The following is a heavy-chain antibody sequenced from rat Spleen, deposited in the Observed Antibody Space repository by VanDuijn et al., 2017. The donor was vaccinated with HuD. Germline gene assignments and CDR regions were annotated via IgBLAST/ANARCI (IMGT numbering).Heavy chain of an antibody. CDR2: IWGDGSK. CDR3: ARSYGGYTQHWFPY. J-gene: IGHJ3*01. D-gene: IGHD1-11*01. CDR1: GFSLISNS. Sequence: QVQLKESGPGLVQPSQTLSLTCTVSGFSLISNSLHWVRQPPGKGLAWMGGIWGDGSKNYNSALKSRLSISRDTSKSQLFLKMSSLQTDDTGIFCCARSYGGYTQHWFPYWGQGTLVTVSS. V-gene: IGHV2-1*01.